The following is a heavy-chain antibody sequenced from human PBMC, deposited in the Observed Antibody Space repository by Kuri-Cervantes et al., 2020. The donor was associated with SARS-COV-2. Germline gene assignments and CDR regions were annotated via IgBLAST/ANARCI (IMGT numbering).Heavy chain of an antibody. J-gene: IGHJ4*02. CDR3: GRGYSSSSDYGY. CDR2: IYYSGST. V-gene: IGHV4-59*01. Sequence: GSLRLSCTVSGGSISRYYWSWIRQPPGKGLEWIGYIYYSGSTNYNTSSKSRVTISVDTSKNQFSLKLSSVTAADTAVYYCGRGYSSSSDYGYWGQGTLVTVSS. D-gene: IGHD6-6*01. CDR1: GGSISRYY.